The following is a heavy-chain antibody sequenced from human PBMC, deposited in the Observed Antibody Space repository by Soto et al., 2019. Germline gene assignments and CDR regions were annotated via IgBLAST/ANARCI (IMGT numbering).Heavy chain of an antibody. CDR3: AHRGHDFQDAFDV. CDR1: GFSFTTSGVG. J-gene: IGHJ3*01. Sequence: QITLKESGPPLVKPTQTLTLTCTFSGFSFTTSGVGVGWIRQPPGKALEWLALIFWDDDERYSSSLKSRLTITKDTAKHQVVLIMTNMDPVDTATYYCAHRGHDFQDAFDVWGQGTMVTVSS. D-gene: IGHD2-21*02. CDR2: IFWDDDE. V-gene: IGHV2-5*02.